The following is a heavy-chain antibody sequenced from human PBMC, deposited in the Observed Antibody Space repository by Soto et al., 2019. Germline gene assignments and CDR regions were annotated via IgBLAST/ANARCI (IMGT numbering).Heavy chain of an antibody. J-gene: IGHJ6*02. V-gene: IGHV3-7*01. Sequence: EVQLVESGGGLVQPGGSLRVSCAASGFTFSTYWMSWVRQAPGKGLEWVANINEDGGEIYSVDSVKGRFTISRDNAKNSLYLQMHSLRVEDTAVYYCARIYYYKNSGDRHYGLDVWGQGTTVTVSS. D-gene: IGHD3-22*01. CDR3: ARIYYYKNSGDRHYGLDV. CDR1: GFTFSTYW. CDR2: INEDGGEI.